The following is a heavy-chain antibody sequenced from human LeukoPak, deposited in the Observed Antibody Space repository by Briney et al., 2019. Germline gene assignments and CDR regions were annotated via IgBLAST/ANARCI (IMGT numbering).Heavy chain of an antibody. J-gene: IGHJ4*02. CDR3: ARDRGPYSGYDSYYFDY. V-gene: IGHV4-31*03. Sequence: SETLSLTCTVSGGSISSGGYYWSWIRQHPGKGLEWIGYIYYSGSTYYNPSLKSRVTISVDTSKNQFSLKLSSVTAADTAVYYCARDRGPYSGYDSYYFDYWGQGTLVTVSS. CDR1: GGSISSGGYY. CDR2: IYYSGST. D-gene: IGHD5-12*01.